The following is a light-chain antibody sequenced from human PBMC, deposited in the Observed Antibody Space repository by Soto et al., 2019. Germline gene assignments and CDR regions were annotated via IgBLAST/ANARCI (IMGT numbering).Light chain of an antibody. J-gene: IGLJ1*01. Sequence: VLTQPASVSGSPGQSITISCTGTSSDVGGYNYVSWYQQHPGKAPKFMIYDVSNRPSGVSNRFSGSKSGNTASLTISGLQAEDEADYYCSSYTTSNTRQIVFGTGTKLTVL. CDR2: DVS. CDR3: SSYTTSNTRQIV. V-gene: IGLV2-14*01. CDR1: SSDVGGYNY.